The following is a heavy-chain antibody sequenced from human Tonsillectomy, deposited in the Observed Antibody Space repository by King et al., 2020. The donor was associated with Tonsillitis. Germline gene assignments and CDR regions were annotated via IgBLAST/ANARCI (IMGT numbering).Heavy chain of an antibody. D-gene: IGHD3-10*01. Sequence: VQLQESGPGLVKPSETLSLTCTVSGGSISSYYWSWILQPPGKGLEWIGYIYYMGSTNYNPSLKSRVTISRNTAKNQFSLKLSSVTAADTAVYYCARDLYGGFGDFGYWGQGTLVTVSS. CDR1: GGSISSYY. CDR2: IYYMGST. J-gene: IGHJ4*02. CDR3: ARDLYGGFGDFGY. V-gene: IGHV4-59*01.